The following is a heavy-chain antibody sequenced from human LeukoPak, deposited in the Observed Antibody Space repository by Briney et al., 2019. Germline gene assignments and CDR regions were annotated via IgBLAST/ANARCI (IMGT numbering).Heavy chain of an antibody. CDR1: RFAFSTYA. D-gene: IGHD3-22*01. J-gene: IGHJ4*02. CDR3: AKVRSMSYYDSSGYYPFDY. V-gene: IGHV3-23*01. CDR2: ISSDGADT. Sequence: GGSLRLSCAVSRFAFSTYAMTWVRQAPGQGLEYVSTISSDGADTYYADSVKGRFTISRDNSKNTLYLQMNSLRAEDTAVYYCAKVRSMSYYDSSGYYPFDYWGQGTLVTVSS.